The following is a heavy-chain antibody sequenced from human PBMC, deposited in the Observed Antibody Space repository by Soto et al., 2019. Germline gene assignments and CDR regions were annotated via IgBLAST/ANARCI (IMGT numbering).Heavy chain of an antibody. Sequence: ASVKVSCKASGYTFTSYGISLVRQAPGQGLEWMGWISAYNGNTNYAQKLQGRVTMTTDTSTSTAYMELRSLRSDDTAVYYCERVGSSWYFHYGMDVWGQGTTVTVSS. CDR1: GYTFTSYG. V-gene: IGHV1-18*04. CDR3: ERVGSSWYFHYGMDV. J-gene: IGHJ6*02. CDR2: ISAYNGNT. D-gene: IGHD6-13*01.